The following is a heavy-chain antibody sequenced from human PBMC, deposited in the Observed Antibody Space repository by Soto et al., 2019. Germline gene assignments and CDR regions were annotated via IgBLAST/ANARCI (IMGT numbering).Heavy chain of an antibody. J-gene: IGHJ4*02. CDR2: ISSSSSTI. Sequence: GGSLRLSCAASGVTFSSYSMNWVRQAPGKGLEWVSYISSSSSTIYYADSVKGRFTIPRDNAKNSLYLQMNSLRAEDTAVYYCARFAVGATFDYWGQGTLVTVSS. CDR3: ARFAVGATFDY. D-gene: IGHD1-26*01. CDR1: GVTFSSYS. V-gene: IGHV3-48*01.